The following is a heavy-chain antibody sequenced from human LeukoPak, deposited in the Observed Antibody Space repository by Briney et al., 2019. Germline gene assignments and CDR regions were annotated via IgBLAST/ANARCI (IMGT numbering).Heavy chain of an antibody. CDR1: GYTFTTYT. D-gene: IGHD5-12*01. CDR2: INAGNDNT. CDR3: ASSRGYDVGGYFDY. Sequence: GASVKVSCKASGYTFTTYTIHWVRQAPGQRLEWMGWINAGNDNTKYSQKLQDRVTITRDTSASTAYMELSSLRSEDTAVYYCASSRGYDVGGYFDYWGQGTLVTVSS. V-gene: IGHV1-3*01. J-gene: IGHJ4*02.